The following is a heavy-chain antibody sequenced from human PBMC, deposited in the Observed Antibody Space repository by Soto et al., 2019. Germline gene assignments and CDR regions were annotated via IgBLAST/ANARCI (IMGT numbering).Heavy chain of an antibody. Sequence: EVQLLESGGDLVQPGGSLRLSCAASGFTFSSYAMSWVRQAPGKGLEWVSAISGSGGSTYYADSVKGRFTISRDNSKNTLYLQMNSLRAEDTAVYYCAKFRGSGYSLLYYYGMDVWGQGTTVTVSS. D-gene: IGHD5-18*01. J-gene: IGHJ6*02. CDR2: ISGSGGST. CDR3: AKFRGSGYSLLYYYGMDV. CDR1: GFTFSSYA. V-gene: IGHV3-23*01.